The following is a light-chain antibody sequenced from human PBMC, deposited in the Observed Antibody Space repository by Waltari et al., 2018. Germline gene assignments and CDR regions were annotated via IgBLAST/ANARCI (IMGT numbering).Light chain of an antibody. CDR1: SCQVSTADI. CDR2: ITN. CDR3: VLYMRRGIWV. Sequence: QTVVTQEPYMSVSPGGTVTLTCGLNSCQVSTADIPNWYQQTPGQPPRTLIYITNIRSSGVPDRFSGSILGNKAALTITGAQADDDAHYFCVLYMRRGIWVFGGGTKLTVL. V-gene: IGLV8-61*01. J-gene: IGLJ3*02.